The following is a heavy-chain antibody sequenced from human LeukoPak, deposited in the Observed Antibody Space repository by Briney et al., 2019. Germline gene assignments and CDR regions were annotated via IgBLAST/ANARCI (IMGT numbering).Heavy chain of an antibody. J-gene: IGHJ4*02. V-gene: IGHV1-69*13. Sequence: ASVKVSCKASGGTFSSYAISWVRQAPGQGLEWMGGVIPIFGTANYAQKFQGRVTITADESTSTAYMELSSLRSGDTAVYYCARVSKYSSGWFLDYWGQGTLVTVSS. CDR2: VIPIFGTA. CDR3: ARVSKYSSGWFLDY. D-gene: IGHD6-19*01. CDR1: GGTFSSYA.